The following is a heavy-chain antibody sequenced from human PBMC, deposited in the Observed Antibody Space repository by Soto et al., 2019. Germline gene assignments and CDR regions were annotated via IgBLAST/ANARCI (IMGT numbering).Heavy chain of an antibody. CDR1: GFSLSNYD. J-gene: IGHJ4*02. V-gene: IGHV3-30-3*01. D-gene: IGHD2-21*02. Sequence: GGSLRLSCAVSGFSLSNYDMHWVRQAPGKGLEWLAVISYDGGNKYYADSVRGRFTISRDNAKNTLYVELNSLRAEDTAVYYCARGVEYCGGDCYSTDFDYWGQGTLVTVSS. CDR2: ISYDGGNK. CDR3: ARGVEYCGGDCYSTDFDY.